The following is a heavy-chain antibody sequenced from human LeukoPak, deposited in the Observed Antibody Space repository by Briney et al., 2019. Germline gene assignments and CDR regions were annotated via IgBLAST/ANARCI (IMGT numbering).Heavy chain of an antibody. CDR2: ISSSGSTG. Sequence: PGGSLRLSCAASGFTFSNYAMIWVRQAPGKGLEWVAYISSSGSTGYYADSVKGRFTISRDNAKNSVHLQMNSLRVEDAAVYFCARERGRPLVYFDFWGQGALVTVSS. J-gene: IGHJ4*02. V-gene: IGHV3-48*03. CDR1: GFTFSNYA. CDR3: ARERGRPLVYFDF. D-gene: IGHD6-13*01.